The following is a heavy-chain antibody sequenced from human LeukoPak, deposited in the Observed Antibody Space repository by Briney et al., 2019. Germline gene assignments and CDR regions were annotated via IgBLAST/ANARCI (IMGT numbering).Heavy chain of an antibody. J-gene: IGHJ4*02. V-gene: IGHV4-4*07. CDR3: ARHGYTASHYFLDY. CDR2: TYTTGNT. CDR1: SGSINSYY. Sequence: SEPLSLTCTVYSGSINSYYWVWVRQPAGRGGEWIGRTYTTGNTNYNPCLESRLTMSVDTSKRQFSLNLRSVTAADTAIYYCARHGYTASHYFLDYWSQGILVTVSS. D-gene: IGHD3-16*01.